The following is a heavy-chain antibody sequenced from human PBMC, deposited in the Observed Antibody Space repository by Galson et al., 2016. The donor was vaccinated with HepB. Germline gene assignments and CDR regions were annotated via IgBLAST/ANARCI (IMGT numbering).Heavy chain of an antibody. D-gene: IGHD6-13*01. CDR3: ARGGGAAVGTGRFDP. V-gene: IGHV3-30-3*01. J-gene: IGHJ5*02. CDR2: IAYDGGTR. Sequence: SLRLSCAASGFAFSGYAMHWVRQAPGKGLEWVAVIAYDGGTRYAESVKGRFTISRDNSKSTLYLDMKTVRAEDTAVYYCARGGGAAVGTGRFDPWGQGTLVTVSS. CDR1: GFAFSGYA.